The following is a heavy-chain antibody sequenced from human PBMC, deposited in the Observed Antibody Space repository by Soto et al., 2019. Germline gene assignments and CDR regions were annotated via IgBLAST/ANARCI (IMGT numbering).Heavy chain of an antibody. CDR3: ARGYSSSWYVNYYYGTDV. Sequence: QVQLVESGGGLVKPGGYLRISCAASGITFNNYYMSWIRQAPGKGLEWVSYISSSSSYTNYADSVKGRFTISRDNAKNSLYLQMNSLRAEDTAVYYCARGYSSSWYVNYYYGTDVWGQGTTVTVSS. D-gene: IGHD6-13*01. CDR1: GITFNNYY. V-gene: IGHV3-11*05. J-gene: IGHJ6*02. CDR2: ISSSSSYT.